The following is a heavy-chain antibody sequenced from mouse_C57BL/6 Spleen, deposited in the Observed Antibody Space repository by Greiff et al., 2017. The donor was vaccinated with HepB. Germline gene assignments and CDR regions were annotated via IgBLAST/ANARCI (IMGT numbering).Heavy chain of an antibody. CDR1: GFTFSDYG. CDR2: ISSGSSTI. V-gene: IGHV5-17*01. CDR3: AMGREYYFDY. Sequence: EVQLQESGGGLVKPGGSLKLSCAASGFTFSDYGMHWVRQAPEKGLEWVAYISSGSSTIYYADTVKGRFTISSDNAKNSLFLQMTSLRSEDTAMYYCAMGREYYFDYWGQGTTLTVSS. J-gene: IGHJ2*01.